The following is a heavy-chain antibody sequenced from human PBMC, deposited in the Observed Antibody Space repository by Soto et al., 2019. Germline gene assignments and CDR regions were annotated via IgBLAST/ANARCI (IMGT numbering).Heavy chain of an antibody. CDR1: GYTFTSYG. J-gene: IGHJ4*02. V-gene: IGHV1-18*01. Sequence: ASVKVSCKASGYTFTSYGISWVRQAPGQGLEWMGWISAYNGNTNYAQKLQGRVTMTTDTSTSTAYMELRSLRSDDTAVYYCARLADDFWSGYYIDYWGQGTLVTVSS. CDR2: ISAYNGNT. D-gene: IGHD3-3*01. CDR3: ARLADDFWSGYYIDY.